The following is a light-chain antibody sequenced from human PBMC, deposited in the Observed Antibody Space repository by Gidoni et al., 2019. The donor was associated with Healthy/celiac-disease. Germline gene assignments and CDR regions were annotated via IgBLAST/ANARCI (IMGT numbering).Light chain of an antibody. CDR2: AAF. CDR3: QQSYSTFTWT. CDR1: QSISSY. Sequence: DIQMTQSPSSLSASVGDRVTITCRASQSISSYLNWYQQKPGKAPKLLIYAAFSLQSGVPSRFSGSGSGTDFTLNISSMQPEDFANYYCQQSYSTFTWTFGQGTKVEIK. V-gene: IGKV1-39*01. J-gene: IGKJ1*01.